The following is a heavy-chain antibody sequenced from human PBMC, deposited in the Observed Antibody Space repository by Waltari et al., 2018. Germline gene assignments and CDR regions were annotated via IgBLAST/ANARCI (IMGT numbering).Heavy chain of an antibody. CDR3: AKPQANRGYTYDPIHFDS. J-gene: IGHJ4*02. CDR1: GFVFSTFG. V-gene: IGHV3-30*18. CDR2: ISYDGSNK. Sequence: QVQLVESGGGVVEPGRSLRLSCAASGFVFSTFGLLWVRQAPGKGLEWVAVISYDGSNKYYSDSVKGRFTIARDNSKNTLSLLMNSLRIEDTAVYYCAKPQANRGYTYDPIHFDSWGQGTLVTVSS. D-gene: IGHD5-18*01.